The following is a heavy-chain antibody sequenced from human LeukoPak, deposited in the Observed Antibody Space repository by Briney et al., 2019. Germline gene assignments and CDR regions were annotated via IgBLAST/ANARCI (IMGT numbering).Heavy chain of an antibody. D-gene: IGHD6-19*01. CDR3: ARLNRYSSGWYVDWFDS. CDR1: GGSISSSSYY. Sequence: PSETLSLTCTVSGGSISSSSYYWGWIRQPPGKGLEWIGSIYYSGSTYYNPSLKSRVTISVDTSKNQFSLKLSSVTAADTAVYYCARLNRYSSGWYVDWFDSWGQGTLVTVSS. CDR2: IYYSGST. V-gene: IGHV4-39*01. J-gene: IGHJ5*01.